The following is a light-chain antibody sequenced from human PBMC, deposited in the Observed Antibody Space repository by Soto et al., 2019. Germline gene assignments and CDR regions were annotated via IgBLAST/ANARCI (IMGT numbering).Light chain of an antibody. J-gene: IGLJ1*01. CDR1: SSDVGGYNY. Sequence: QSALTQPASVSGSPGQSITISCTGTSSDVGGYNYVSWYQQHPGKAPKLMIYDVSNRPSGVSSRFSGPKSGNTASLTISGLQAEDEADYYCSSYTSSSPLYVFGTGTKLTVL. V-gene: IGLV2-14*01. CDR3: SSYTSSSPLYV. CDR2: DVS.